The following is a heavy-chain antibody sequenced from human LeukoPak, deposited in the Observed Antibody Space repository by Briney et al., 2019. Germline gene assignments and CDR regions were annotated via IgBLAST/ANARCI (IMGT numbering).Heavy chain of an antibody. CDR2: ISSSGSTI. J-gene: IGHJ4*02. D-gene: IGHD5-24*01. Sequence: GGSLRLSCAASGFTFRSYEMNWVRQAPGKGLEWVAFISSSGSTIYSADSVKGRFTIFRNNDKKSLYLQMNSLRAENTAVYYCVDGTPFDYWGQGTLVSVSS. CDR1: GFTFRSYE. V-gene: IGHV3-48*03. CDR3: VDGTPFDY.